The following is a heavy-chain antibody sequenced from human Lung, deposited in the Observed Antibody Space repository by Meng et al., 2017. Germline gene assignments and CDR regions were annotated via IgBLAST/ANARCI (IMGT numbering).Heavy chain of an antibody. J-gene: IGHJ4*02. CDR2: INHSGST. CDR1: GGSFSDYY. Sequence: QAQVEEWGAGLLNPSETLSLTCVVSGGSFSDYYWSWIRQPPGKGLEWIGEINHSGSTNYNPSLESRATISVDTSQNNLSLKLSSVTAADSAVYYCARGPTTMAHDFDYWGQGTLVTVSS. CDR3: ARGPTTMAHDFDY. D-gene: IGHD4-11*01. V-gene: IGHV4-34*01.